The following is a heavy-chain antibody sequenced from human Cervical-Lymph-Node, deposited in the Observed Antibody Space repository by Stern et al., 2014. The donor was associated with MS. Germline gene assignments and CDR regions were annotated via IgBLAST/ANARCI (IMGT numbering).Heavy chain of an antibody. V-gene: IGHV4-39*01. CDR1: GGSISSSSYY. D-gene: IGHD2-15*01. J-gene: IGHJ3*02. CDR2: IYYSGST. Sequence: QVQLQESGPGLVKPSETLSLTCTVSGGSISSSSYYWGWIRQPPGKGLEWIGSIYYSGSTYYNPSLKSRVTLSVDTSKHQFSLKLSSVPAADTAVYYCARVVTNAFDIWGQGTMVTVSS. CDR3: ARVVTNAFDI.